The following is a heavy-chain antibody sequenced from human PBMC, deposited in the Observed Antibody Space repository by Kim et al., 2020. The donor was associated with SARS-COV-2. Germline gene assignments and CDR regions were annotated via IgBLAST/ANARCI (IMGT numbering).Heavy chain of an antibody. Sequence: GGSLRLSCAASGFSFSSYSMNWVRQAPGKGLEWVSYIGSTGSTIDYADSVKGRFTISRDNAKNSLYLQMNSLRDEDTAVYYCAREGYYDSSAYYYDDAFDIWGQGTLVTVSS. CDR2: IGSTGSTI. J-gene: IGHJ3*02. V-gene: IGHV3-48*02. CDR3: AREGYYDSSAYYYDDAFDI. CDR1: GFSFSSYS. D-gene: IGHD3-22*01.